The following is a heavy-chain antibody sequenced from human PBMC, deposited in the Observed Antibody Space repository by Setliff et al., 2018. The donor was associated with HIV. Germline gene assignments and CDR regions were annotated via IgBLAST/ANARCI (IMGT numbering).Heavy chain of an antibody. CDR1: GYSISSGYY. Sequence: PSETLSLTCAVSGYSISSGYYWGWIRQPPGKGLEWIGTIYHSGSTYYNPSLKSRVTISVDTSKNQFSLKLSSVTAADTAVFYCARGGYSYGFGRHRAYFQYWGQGTQVTVS. V-gene: IGHV4-38-2*01. CDR2: IYHSGST. D-gene: IGHD5-18*01. CDR3: ARGGYSYGFGRHRAYFQY. J-gene: IGHJ1*01.